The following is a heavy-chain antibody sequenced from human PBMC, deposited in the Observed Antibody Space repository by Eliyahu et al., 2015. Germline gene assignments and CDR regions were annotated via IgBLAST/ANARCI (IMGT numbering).Heavy chain of an antibody. V-gene: IGHV3-7*01. D-gene: IGHD1-26*01. J-gene: IGHJ4*02. CDR3: ATLLGSVSAFNY. Sequence: EVQLVDSGGGLVQPGGSLRLSCAASGFVFSSSWMSWVRQAPGKGLGWVANINQDGSVXHYGDSVKGRFTISRDNAQNSLSLQMNNLRDEDTAVYYCATLLGSVSAFNYWGQGTLVTVSS. CDR1: GFVFSSSW. CDR2: INQDGSVX.